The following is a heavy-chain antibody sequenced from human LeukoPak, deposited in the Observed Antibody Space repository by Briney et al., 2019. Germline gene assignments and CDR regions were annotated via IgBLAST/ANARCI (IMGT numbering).Heavy chain of an antibody. CDR2: INPTTGGT. D-gene: IGHD1-26*01. Sequence: ASVWVSCKTSGYTFTRYGMHWVRQAPGQGLEWMGWINPTTGGTNYAQHFQGRVSVTLDTSVSTAYMELSRLTFDDTALYYCARLSHDTTSAWGQGTRGRVSS. V-gene: IGHV1-2*02. J-gene: IGHJ4*02. CDR1: GYTFTRYG. CDR3: ARLSHDTTSA.